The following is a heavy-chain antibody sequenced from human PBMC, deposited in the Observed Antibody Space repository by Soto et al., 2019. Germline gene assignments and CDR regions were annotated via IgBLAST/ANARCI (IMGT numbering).Heavy chain of an antibody. CDR1: GGSISSSSYY. D-gene: IGHD3-10*01. CDR2: IYYSGST. V-gene: IGHV4-39*01. Sequence: QLQLQESGPGLVKPSETLSLTCTVSGGSISSSSYYWGWIRQPPGKGLGWIGSIYYSGSTYYNPCLKSHVTISVDTSKKRFCPNLSAGAAADAAVYYFAKVVSGSYSKAFDIWRQGTMVTAS. CDR3: AKVVSGSYSKAFDI. J-gene: IGHJ3*02.